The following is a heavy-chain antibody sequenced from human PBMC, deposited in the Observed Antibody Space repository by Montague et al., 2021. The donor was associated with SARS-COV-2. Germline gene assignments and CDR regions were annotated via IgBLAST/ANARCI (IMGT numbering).Heavy chain of an antibody. J-gene: IGHJ4*02. V-gene: IGHV4-59*01. D-gene: IGHD5-12*01. Sequence: SETLSLTSTVSGGSISDYYWNWIRQPPGKGLEWIGYIYYNTGNTNYNPSLQSRVTISLDTSKNQFPLNLRPVTAADTALYFCARGTGYDYYFDCWGLGTLVTVSS. CDR3: ARGTGYDYYFDC. CDR2: IYYNTGNT. CDR1: GGSISDYY.